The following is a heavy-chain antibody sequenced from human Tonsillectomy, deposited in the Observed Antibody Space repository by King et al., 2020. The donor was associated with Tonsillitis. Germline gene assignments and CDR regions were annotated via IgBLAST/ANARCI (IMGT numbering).Heavy chain of an antibody. CDR1: GFSLSTSGMR. V-gene: IGHV2-70*04. J-gene: IGHJ4*02. CDR2: IDWDDDK. D-gene: IGHD3-16*01. Sequence: VTLKESGPALVKPTQTLTLTCTFSGFSLSTSGMRVSWIRQAPGKALEWLARIDWDDDKFYSTSLKTRVTNSKDTSKHQVVLTLTNVDPVYTATYYCARSSPGEYFDYWGQGALVTVSS. CDR3: ARSSPGEYFDY.